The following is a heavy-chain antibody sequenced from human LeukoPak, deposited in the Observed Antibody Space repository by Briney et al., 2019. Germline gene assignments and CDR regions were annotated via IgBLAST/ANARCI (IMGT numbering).Heavy chain of an antibody. V-gene: IGHV3-33*08. CDR2: IWSDGSNQ. D-gene: IGHD6-13*01. Sequence: GGSLRLSCAASGFTFSSYAMNWVRQAPGKGLEWVALIWSDGSNQNYADFVKGRFTISRDNSKNTAYLQMNSLRVEDTAVYYCARYSRITSVGTSWFDPWGQGTRVTVSS. J-gene: IGHJ5*02. CDR3: ARYSRITSVGTSWFDP. CDR1: GFTFSSYA.